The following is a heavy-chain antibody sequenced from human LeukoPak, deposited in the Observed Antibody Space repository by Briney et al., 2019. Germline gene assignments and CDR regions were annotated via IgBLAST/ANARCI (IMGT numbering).Heavy chain of an antibody. D-gene: IGHD3-22*01. CDR1: GLTFSSYS. J-gene: IGHJ6*03. Sequence: GGSLRLSCAASGLTFSSYSMNWVRQAPGKGLEWVSSISSSTYYIYYADSVKGRFTISRDNAKNSLYLQMNSLRAEDTAVYYCARETYYYDSITGDYYYYMDVWGKGTTVTVSS. V-gene: IGHV3-21*01. CDR2: ISSSTYYI. CDR3: ARETYYYDSITGDYYYYMDV.